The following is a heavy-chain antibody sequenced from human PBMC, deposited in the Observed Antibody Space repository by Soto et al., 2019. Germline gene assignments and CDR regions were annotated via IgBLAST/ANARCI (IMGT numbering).Heavy chain of an antibody. J-gene: IGHJ6*02. Sequence: SVKVSCKASGGTFSSYAISWVRQAPGQGLEWMGGIIPIFGTANYAQKFQGRVTITADESTSTAYMELSSLRSEDTAVYYCARAYYDFWSGYYDNYYYYGMDVWGQGTTVTVSS. CDR1: GGTFSSYA. V-gene: IGHV1-69*13. CDR3: ARAYYDFWSGYYDNYYYYGMDV. D-gene: IGHD3-3*01. CDR2: IIPIFGTA.